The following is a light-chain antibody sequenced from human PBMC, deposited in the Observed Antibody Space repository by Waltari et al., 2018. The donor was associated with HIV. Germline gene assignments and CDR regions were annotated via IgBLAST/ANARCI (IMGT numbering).Light chain of an antibody. V-gene: IGKV1-5*03. CDR3: QQYNSYSQT. CDR2: KAS. J-gene: IGKJ1*01. Sequence: DLQLTQSPSTLSASVGARVTITCRASQSISDWLGWYQQKPGQSPKLLIFKASTLHSGVPSRFSGSGSGTEFTLSISSLQPDDFATYYCQQYNSYSQTFGQGTKVEIK. CDR1: QSISDW.